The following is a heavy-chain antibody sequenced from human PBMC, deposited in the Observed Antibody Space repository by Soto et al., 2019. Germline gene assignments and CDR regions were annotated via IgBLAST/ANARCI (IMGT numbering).Heavy chain of an antibody. D-gene: IGHD2-2*01. CDR2: ISAYNGNT. CDR1: GYTFTSYG. V-gene: IGHV1-18*01. CDR3: ARDRTSYCSSTSCYRVYYGMDV. Sequence: ASVKVSCKASGYTFTSYGISWVRQAPGQGLEWMGWISAYNGNTNYAQKLQGRVTMTTDTSTSTAYMELRSLRSDDTAVYYCARDRTSYCSSTSCYRVYYGMDVWGQGTTVTVSS. J-gene: IGHJ6*02.